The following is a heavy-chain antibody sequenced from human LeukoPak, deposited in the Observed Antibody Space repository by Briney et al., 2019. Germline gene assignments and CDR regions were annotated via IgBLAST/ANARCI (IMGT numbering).Heavy chain of an antibody. Sequence: GGSLRLSCAASGFTFSSYAMSWVRQAPGKGLEWVSYISTTGSSIYYADSVKGRFTISRDNVKNLLYLQMNSLRAEDTAVYYCARVQRGIAVALDYWGQGTLATVSS. J-gene: IGHJ4*02. V-gene: IGHV3-48*03. CDR2: ISTTGSSI. D-gene: IGHD6-19*01. CDR1: GFTFSSYA. CDR3: ARVQRGIAVALDY.